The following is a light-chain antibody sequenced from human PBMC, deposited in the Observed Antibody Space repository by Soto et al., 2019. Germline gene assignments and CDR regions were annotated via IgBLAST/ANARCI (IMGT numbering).Light chain of an antibody. Sequence: EIVMTQSPATLSVSPGERATLSCRASQSVRSNLAWFHQKPGQAPRLLIYGASTRATGIPARFSGSGSGTEFTLTISSLQSEDFAVYYCQLYNNWPRWTFGQGTKVEIK. CDR1: QSVRSN. V-gene: IGKV3-15*01. CDR3: QLYNNWPRWT. CDR2: GAS. J-gene: IGKJ1*01.